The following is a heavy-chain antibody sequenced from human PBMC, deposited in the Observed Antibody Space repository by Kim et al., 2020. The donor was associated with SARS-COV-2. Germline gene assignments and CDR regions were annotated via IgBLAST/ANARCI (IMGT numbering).Heavy chain of an antibody. J-gene: IGHJ4*02. Sequence: GGSLRLSCAASGFTVDDYAMHWVRQAPGKGLEWVSGISWNGGSIGSADSVKGRFTISRDNAKNSLYLQMNSLRAEDTALYYCAKDGSLSLPRSRRVIAAAGVYYFDYWGQGTLVTVSS. D-gene: IGHD6-13*01. V-gene: IGHV3-9*01. CDR1: GFTVDDYA. CDR2: ISWNGGSI. CDR3: AKDGSLSLPRSRRVIAAAGVYYFDY.